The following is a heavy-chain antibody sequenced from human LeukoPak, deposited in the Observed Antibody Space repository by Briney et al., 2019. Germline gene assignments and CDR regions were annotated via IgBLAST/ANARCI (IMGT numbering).Heavy chain of an antibody. CDR3: ARAWRGYSYGYYFDY. J-gene: IGHJ4*02. D-gene: IGHD5-18*01. Sequence: ASVKVSCKASGYTFTGYYMHWVRQAPGQGLEWMGWINPNSGGANYAQKFQGRVTMTRDTSISTAYMELSRLRSDDTAVYYCARAWRGYSYGYYFDYWGQGTLVTVSS. CDR1: GYTFTGYY. V-gene: IGHV1-2*02. CDR2: INPNSGGA.